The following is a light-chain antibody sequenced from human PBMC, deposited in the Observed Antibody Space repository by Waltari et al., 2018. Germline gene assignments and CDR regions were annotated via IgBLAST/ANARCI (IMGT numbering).Light chain of an antibody. V-gene: IGKV3-15*01. CDR3: QQYDNWLGT. J-gene: IGKJ1*01. Sequence: EIVMTQSPATLSVFPGERATLSCRASQSIRSNLAWYQHKPGQAPRLLIYGASTRATGIPAWFSGSGSGTEFTLTISSLQSEDFAVYFCQQYDNWLGTFGQGTKVEIK. CDR1: QSIRSN. CDR2: GAS.